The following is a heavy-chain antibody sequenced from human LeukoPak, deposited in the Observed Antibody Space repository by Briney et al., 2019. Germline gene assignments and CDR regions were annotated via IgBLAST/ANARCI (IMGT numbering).Heavy chain of an antibody. J-gene: IGHJ4*02. D-gene: IGHD1-1*01. CDR1: GGTFSSYT. CDR2: IIPILGIA. CDR3: ARENEPMQHFDY. V-gene: IGHV1-69*04. Sequence: ASVKVSCKASGGTFSSYTISWVRQAPGQGLEWMGRIIPILGIANYAQKFQGRVTITADKSTSTAYMELSSLGSEDTAVYYCARENEPMQHFDYWGQGTLVTVSS.